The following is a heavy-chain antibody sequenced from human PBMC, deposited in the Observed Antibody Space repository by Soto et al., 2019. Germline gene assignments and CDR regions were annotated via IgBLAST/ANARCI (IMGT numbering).Heavy chain of an antibody. J-gene: IGHJ4*02. V-gene: IGHV3-7*01. CDR2: MNQDGGEK. CDR1: GCPFSRYW. Sequence: GGSLRLSCAASGCPFSRYWMSWVRQAPGKGLEWVANMNQDGGEKNYVDSVKGRFTIARDNAKNSLSLQMNSLRSEDTAVYYCARDLGYSVFDYWGLGTLVTVSS. CDR3: ARDLGYSVFDY. D-gene: IGHD6-13*01.